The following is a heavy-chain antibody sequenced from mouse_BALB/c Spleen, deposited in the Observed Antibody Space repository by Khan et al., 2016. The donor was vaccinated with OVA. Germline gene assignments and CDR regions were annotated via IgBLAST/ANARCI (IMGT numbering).Heavy chain of an antibody. D-gene: IGHD1-1*01. Sequence: EVQLQESGPGLVKPSQSLSLTCTVTGYSITNNYAWNWIRQFPGNKLEWMGYISYSGSTNYNPSLKSRISITRDTSKNQFVLQLNSVATEDTATYYCARGNYYGYYFDYWGQGTTLTVSS. CDR2: ISYSGST. V-gene: IGHV3-2*02. CDR1: GYSITNNYA. J-gene: IGHJ2*01. CDR3: ARGNYYGYYFDY.